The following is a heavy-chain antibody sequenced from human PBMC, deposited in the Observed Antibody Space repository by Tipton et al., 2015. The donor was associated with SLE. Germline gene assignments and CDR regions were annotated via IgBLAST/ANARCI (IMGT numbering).Heavy chain of an antibody. Sequence: TLSLTCTVSGGSISSHYWSWIRQPPGKGLEWIGYIYYSGSTNYNPSLKSRVTISVDTSKNQFSLKLSSVTAADTAVYYCARYGSSGWSYYFDYWGQGTLVTASS. CDR3: ARYGSSGWSYYFDY. J-gene: IGHJ4*02. CDR2: IYYSGST. D-gene: IGHD6-19*01. V-gene: IGHV4-59*11. CDR1: GGSISSHY.